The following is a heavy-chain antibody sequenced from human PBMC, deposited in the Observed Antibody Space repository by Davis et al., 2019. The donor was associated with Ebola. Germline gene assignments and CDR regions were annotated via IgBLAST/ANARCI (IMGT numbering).Heavy chain of an antibody. CDR1: EYTFTSYD. V-gene: IGHV1-8*01. J-gene: IGHJ3*02. CDR2: MNPKSGNT. CDR3: ARVSGPGTIFPVGDAFDI. D-gene: IGHD3-10*02. Sequence: ASVKVSCKASEYTFTSYDINWVRQATGQGLEWVGWMNPKSGNTGYAEKFQGRVTMTRNTSISTAYMELSGLRSDDTAVYYCARVSGPGTIFPVGDAFDIWGQGTVVTVSS.